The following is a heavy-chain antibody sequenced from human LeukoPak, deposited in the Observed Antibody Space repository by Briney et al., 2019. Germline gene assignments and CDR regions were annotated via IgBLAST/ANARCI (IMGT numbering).Heavy chain of an antibody. J-gene: IGHJ4*02. CDR1: AFTVSSYA. CDR2: ISGSGGST. D-gene: IGHD1-26*01. V-gene: IGHV3-23*01. Sequence: GASLRLSCAASAFTVSSYAMSWVRQAPGKGLEWDSVISGSGGSTYYADFVKGRFTISRDNSKNTLFLQMNSLRVEDTAVYYCAKGSGSYDYWGQGTLVTVSS. CDR3: AKGSGSYDY.